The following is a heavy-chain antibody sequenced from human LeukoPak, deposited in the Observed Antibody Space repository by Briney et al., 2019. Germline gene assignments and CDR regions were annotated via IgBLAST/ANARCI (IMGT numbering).Heavy chain of an antibody. V-gene: IGHV3-23*01. Sequence: GGSLRLSCAASGFTLSTSGMSWVRQAPGKGLEWVSFISGGAGSTNYADSVKGRFTMSRDTAKSTLYLQMNSLRDGDTATYYCAKGRGSTSIYEYWGQGTLVTVSS. J-gene: IGHJ4*02. CDR2: ISGGAGST. CDR1: GFTLSTSG. D-gene: IGHD2-2*01. CDR3: AKGRGSTSIYEY.